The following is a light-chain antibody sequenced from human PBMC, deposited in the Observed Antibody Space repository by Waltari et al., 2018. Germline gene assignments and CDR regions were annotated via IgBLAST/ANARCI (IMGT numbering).Light chain of an antibody. CDR3: SSYTSSGALI. CDR1: SSDVGGYNY. V-gene: IGLV2-14*03. Sequence: QSALTQPASVSGSPGQSITVSCTGSSSDVGGYNYVSWYQQHPGKVPKIMIYDVSNRPSGVSNRFSGSKSGNTASLTISGLQAEDEADYYCSSYTSSGALIFGGGTKLTVL. CDR2: DVS. J-gene: IGLJ2*01.